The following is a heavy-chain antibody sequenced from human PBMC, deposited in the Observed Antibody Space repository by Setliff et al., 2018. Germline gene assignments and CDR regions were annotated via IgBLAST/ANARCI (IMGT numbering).Heavy chain of an antibody. D-gene: IGHD6-19*01. CDR2: INPNSGGT. Sequence: GASVKVSCKASGYTFTDYYIHWVRQAPGQGLEWMGWINPNSGGTNPAQRFQGRVTMTRETSITTAYMELSSLRSDDTAVYYCVRVGGYARAWHGIEAFDIWGQGTKVTVSS. CDR3: VRVGGYARAWHGIEAFDI. CDR1: GYTFTDYY. V-gene: IGHV1-2*02. J-gene: IGHJ3*02.